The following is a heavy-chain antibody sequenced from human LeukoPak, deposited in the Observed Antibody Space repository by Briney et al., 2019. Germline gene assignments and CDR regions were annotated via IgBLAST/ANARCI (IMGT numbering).Heavy chain of an antibody. CDR1: GGTFSSYA. D-gene: IGHD5-18*01. CDR3: ARDVYSYGPRGYYYYYMDV. CDR2: IIPIFGTA. Sequence: SVKVSCKASGGTFSSYAISWVRQAPGQGLEWMGGIIPIFGTANYAQKFQGRVTITADESTSTAYMELSRLRSEDTAVYYCARDVYSYGPRGYYYYYMDVWGKGTTVTVSS. J-gene: IGHJ6*03. V-gene: IGHV1-69*01.